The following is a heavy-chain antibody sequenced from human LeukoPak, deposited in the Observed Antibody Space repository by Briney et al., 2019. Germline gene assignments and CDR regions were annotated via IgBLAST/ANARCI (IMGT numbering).Heavy chain of an antibody. CDR3: ARDDRDGYNYRGDY. D-gene: IGHD5-24*01. J-gene: IGHJ4*02. CDR1: GFTFSSYS. V-gene: IGHV3-21*06. CDR2: ISSSSTYI. Sequence: GGSLRLSCAASGFTFSSYSMNWVRQAPGKGLEWVSTISSSSTYIYYAESVKGRFTISRDNAKNSLYLQMNSLRAEDTAVYYCARDDRDGYNYRGDYWGQGTLVTVSS.